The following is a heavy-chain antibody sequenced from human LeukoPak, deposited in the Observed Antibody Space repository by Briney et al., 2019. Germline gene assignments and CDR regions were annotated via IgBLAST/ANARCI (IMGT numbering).Heavy chain of an antibody. V-gene: IGHV3-21*01. J-gene: IGHJ4*02. D-gene: IGHD3-16*01. CDR2: IRSSSSYI. CDR3: AKDGGRVQFLDY. CDR1: GFTFSSYS. Sequence: PGGSLRLSCAASGFTFSSYSMNLVRQAPGNWLELDSSIRSSSSYIYYADSVKRPFHISRHNAKNSLYLQMNTLRPEHTAIDHGAKDGGRVQFLDYWGQGTLVTASS.